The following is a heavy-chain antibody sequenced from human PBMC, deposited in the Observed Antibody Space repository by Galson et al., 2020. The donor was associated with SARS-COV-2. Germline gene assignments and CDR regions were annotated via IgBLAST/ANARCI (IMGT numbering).Heavy chain of an antibody. CDR2: IWYDGSNK. J-gene: IGHJ6*02. V-gene: IGHV3-33*01. D-gene: IGHD2-2*01. CDR1: GFTFSSYG. CDR3: ARGRGDIVVVPAAMFMDV. Sequence: GGSLRLSCAASGFTFSSYGMHWVRQAPGKGLEWVAVIWYDGSNKYYEDSVKGRFTISRDNSKNTLYLQMTSLRAEDTAVYYCARGRGDIVVVPAAMFMDVWGQGTTVTVSS.